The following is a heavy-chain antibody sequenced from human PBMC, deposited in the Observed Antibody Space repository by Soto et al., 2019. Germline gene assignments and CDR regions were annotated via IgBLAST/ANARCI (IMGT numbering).Heavy chain of an antibody. CDR1: GFTFSSYA. D-gene: IGHD3-10*01. J-gene: IGHJ4*02. CDR3: ARDLWFGELLSPVYFDY. Sequence: PGGSLILSCAASGFTFSSYAMSWVRQAPGKGLEWVSAISGSGGSTYYADSVKGRFTISRDNSKNTLYLQMNSLRAEDTAVYYCARDLWFGELLSPVYFDYWGQGTLVTVSS. CDR2: ISGSGGST. V-gene: IGHV3-23*01.